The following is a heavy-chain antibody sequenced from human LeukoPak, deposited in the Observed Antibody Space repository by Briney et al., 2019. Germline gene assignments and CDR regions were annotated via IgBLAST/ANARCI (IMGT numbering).Heavy chain of an antibody. J-gene: IGHJ4*02. V-gene: IGHV3-11*01. Sequence: GGSLRLSCAASGFTFNNYAMSWIRQAPGKGLEWVSYISSSGSTIYYADSVKGRFTISRDNAKNSLYLQMNSLRAEDTAVYYCARDRWQQLPDYWGQGTLVTVSS. CDR1: GFTFNNYA. D-gene: IGHD6-13*01. CDR2: ISSSGSTI. CDR3: ARDRWQQLPDY.